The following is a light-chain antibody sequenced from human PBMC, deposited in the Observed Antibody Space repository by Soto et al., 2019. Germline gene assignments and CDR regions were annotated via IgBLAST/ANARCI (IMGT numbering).Light chain of an antibody. CDR1: HDVSSW. CDR2: GAS. Sequence: DIQMTQSPSSFSASVGDRVTITCRASHDVSSWLAWYQQKPGKAPRLLLYGASTLQSGVPSRFSGSGSGTDFTLTISSLQPEDFATYYCQQANSPYSFGQGTKLEIK. J-gene: IGKJ2*03. CDR3: QQANSPYS. V-gene: IGKV1-12*01.